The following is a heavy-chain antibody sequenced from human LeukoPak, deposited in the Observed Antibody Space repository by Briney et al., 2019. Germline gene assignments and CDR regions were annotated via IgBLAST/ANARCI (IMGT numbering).Heavy chain of an antibody. D-gene: IGHD2-2*01. Sequence: ASVKVSCKASGYTFTGYYMHWVRQAPGQGLEWMGWINPNSGGTNYAQKFQGWVTMTRDTSISTAYMELSRLRSDDTAVYYCARSLFEKYCSGASCYFYSHWGQGTLVTVSS. CDR3: ARSLFEKYCSGASCYFYSH. CDR2: INPNSGGT. J-gene: IGHJ4*02. CDR1: GYTFTGYY. V-gene: IGHV1-2*04.